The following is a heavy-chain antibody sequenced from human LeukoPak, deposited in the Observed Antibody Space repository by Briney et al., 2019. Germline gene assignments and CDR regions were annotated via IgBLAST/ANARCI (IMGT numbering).Heavy chain of an antibody. Sequence: ASVTVSCKASGGTFSSYAISWVRQAPGQGLEWMGGIIPIFGTANYAQKFQGRVTITADESMSTAYMELSSLRSEDTAVYYCARELGYCSSTSCYGGYYYYYYGMDVWGQGTAVTVSS. CDR1: GGTFSSYA. V-gene: IGHV1-69*13. D-gene: IGHD2-2*01. CDR3: ARELGYCSSTSCYGGYYYYYYGMDV. CDR2: IIPIFGTA. J-gene: IGHJ6*02.